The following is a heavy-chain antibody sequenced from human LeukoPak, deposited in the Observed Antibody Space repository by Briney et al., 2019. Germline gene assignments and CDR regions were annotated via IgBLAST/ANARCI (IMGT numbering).Heavy chain of an antibody. CDR1: GGSMSSYY. Sequence: SETLSLTCTVSGGSMSSYYWSWIRQPPGKGLEWIAYIYYSGSTNYNPSLKSRVTISVDTSKNQFSLKLSSVTAADTAVYYCARSPGIAARRDAFDIWGQGTMVTVSS. J-gene: IGHJ3*02. CDR3: ARSPGIAARRDAFDI. V-gene: IGHV4-59*08. CDR2: IYYSGST. D-gene: IGHD6-6*01.